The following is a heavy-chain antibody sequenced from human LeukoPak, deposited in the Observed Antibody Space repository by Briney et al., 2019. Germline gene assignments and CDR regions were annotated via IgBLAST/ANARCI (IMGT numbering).Heavy chain of an antibody. V-gene: IGHV4-34*01. CDR3: ARRPRTNGDYDGPSGLDY. J-gene: IGHJ4*02. CDR1: GGSFSGYY. CDR2: INDGGST. Sequence: PSETLSLTCAVYGGSFSGYYWTWIRQPPGKGLEWIGEINDGGSTNYNPSLKSRVTISADTSKNQFSVKLSSVTAADAAVYYCARRPRTNGDYDGPSGLDYWGQGTRVTVSS. D-gene: IGHD4-23*01.